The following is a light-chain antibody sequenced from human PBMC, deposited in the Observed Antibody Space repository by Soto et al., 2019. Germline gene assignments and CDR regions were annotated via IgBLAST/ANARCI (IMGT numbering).Light chain of an antibody. CDR1: QSISTN. Sequence: EIVMTKSPATLSVSPGERASLSCRASQSISTNLAWYQQKPGQAPRLLIYGASTRATGIPARFSGSGSGTELTLTISSPQSEDFAVYYCQQYDKSPLTFGPGTKVDIE. CDR2: GAS. V-gene: IGKV3-15*01. J-gene: IGKJ3*01. CDR3: QQYDKSPLT.